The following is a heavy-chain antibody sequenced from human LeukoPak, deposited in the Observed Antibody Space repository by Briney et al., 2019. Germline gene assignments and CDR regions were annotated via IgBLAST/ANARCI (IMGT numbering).Heavy chain of an antibody. CDR2: ISYDGSNK. Sequence: PGRSLRLSCAASGFTFSSYAMHWVRQAPGKGLEWVAVISYDGSNKYYADSVKGRFTISRDNSKNTLYLQMNSLRAEDTAVYYCARGWGDAFDIWGQGTMVTVSS. V-gene: IGHV3-30-3*01. CDR3: ARGWGDAFDI. D-gene: IGHD3-16*01. CDR1: GFTFSSYA. J-gene: IGHJ3*02.